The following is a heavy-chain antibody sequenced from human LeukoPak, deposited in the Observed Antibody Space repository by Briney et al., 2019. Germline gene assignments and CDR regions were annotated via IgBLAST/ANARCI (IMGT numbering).Heavy chain of an antibody. CDR1: AFTFSSYA. J-gene: IGHJ5*02. D-gene: IGHD2-21*01. CDR3: AKFSQGEARPSWFDP. Sequence: PGGSLRLSCAASAFTFSSYAMSWVRQAPGKGLEWVSAISGSGGSTYYADSVKGRFTISRDNSKNTLYLQMNSLRAEDTAVYYCAKFSQGEARPSWFDPWGQGTLVTVSS. CDR2: ISGSGGST. V-gene: IGHV3-23*01.